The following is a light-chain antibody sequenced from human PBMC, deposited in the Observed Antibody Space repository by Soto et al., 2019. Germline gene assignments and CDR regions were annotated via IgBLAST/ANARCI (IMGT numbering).Light chain of an antibody. J-gene: IGKJ1*01. CDR2: GAS. CDR1: QSVSRNY. CDR3: QQYGISPGT. Sequence: EIVLTQSPGTLSLSPGERATLSCRASQSVSRNYLAWHQQKPGQAPRLLIYGASSRATDIPDRFTGSGSGTDFTLTISRLEPEDFAVYHCQQYGISPGTFGQGTKVEIK. V-gene: IGKV3-20*01.